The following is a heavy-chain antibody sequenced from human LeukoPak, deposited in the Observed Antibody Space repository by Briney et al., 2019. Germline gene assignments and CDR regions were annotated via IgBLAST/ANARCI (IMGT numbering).Heavy chain of an antibody. Sequence: GGSLRLSCAASGFTFSSYEMNWVRQAPGKGLEWVSYISSSGSTIYYADSVKGRFTISRDNAKNSLYLQMNSLRAEDTAVYYCARGKYPGAFDIWGQGTMVGVSS. CDR3: ARGKYPGAFDI. J-gene: IGHJ3*02. D-gene: IGHD3-10*01. V-gene: IGHV3-48*03. CDR1: GFTFSSYE. CDR2: ISSSGSTI.